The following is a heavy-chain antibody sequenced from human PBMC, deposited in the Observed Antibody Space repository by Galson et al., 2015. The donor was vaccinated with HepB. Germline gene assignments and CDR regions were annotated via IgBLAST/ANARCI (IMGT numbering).Heavy chain of an antibody. Sequence: SVKVSCKASGYTFTSYGISWVRQAPGQGLEWMGWISAYNGNTNYAQKLQGRVTMTTDTSTSTAYMELRSLRSDDTAVYYCARDVSSSWYNYYYGMGVWGQGTTVTVSS. CDR2: ISAYNGNT. CDR3: ARDVSSSWYNYYYGMGV. D-gene: IGHD6-13*01. CDR1: GYTFTSYG. V-gene: IGHV1-18*04. J-gene: IGHJ6*02.